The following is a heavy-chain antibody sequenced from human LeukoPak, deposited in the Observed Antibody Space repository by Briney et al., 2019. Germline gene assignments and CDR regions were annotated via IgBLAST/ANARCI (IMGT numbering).Heavy chain of an antibody. CDR2: INPNSGGT. D-gene: IGHD4-17*01. CDR1: GYTFTGYY. J-gene: IGHJ5*02. Sequence: GASVKVSCKASGYTFTGYYMHWVRQAPGQGLEWMGWINPNSGGTNYAQKFQGRVTMTRDTSISTAYMELSWLRSDDTAVYYCARGRATVTTVFGWFDPWGQGTLVTVSS. V-gene: IGHV1-2*02. CDR3: ARGRATVTTVFGWFDP.